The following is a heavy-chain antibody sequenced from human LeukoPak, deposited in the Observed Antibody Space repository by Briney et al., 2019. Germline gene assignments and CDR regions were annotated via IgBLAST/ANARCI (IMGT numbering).Heavy chain of an antibody. V-gene: IGHV3-43*01. CDR2: ISWDGGST. CDR3: AKDGLAVAGTEGTYYFDY. CDR1: GFTFDDYT. D-gene: IGHD6-19*01. Sequence: GGSLRLSCAASGFTFDDYTMHWVRQAPGKGLEWVSLISWDGGSTYYADSVKGRFTISRDNSKNSLYLQMNSLRTEDTALYYCAKDGLAVAGTEGTYYFDYWGQGTLVTVSS. J-gene: IGHJ4*02.